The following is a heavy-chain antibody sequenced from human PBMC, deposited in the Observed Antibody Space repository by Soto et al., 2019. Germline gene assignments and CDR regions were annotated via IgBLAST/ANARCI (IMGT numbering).Heavy chain of an antibody. CDR3: AREYNWNYSD. CDR2: INPSGGST. Sequence: GAPMKVSCKASGYTFTRYYIPWVRQAPGQGLEWMGIINPSGGSTSYAQKFQGRVTMTRDTSTSTVYMEPSSLRSEDTAVYYCAREYNWNYSDWGQGTLVTVSS. D-gene: IGHD1-7*01. V-gene: IGHV1-46*01. J-gene: IGHJ4*02. CDR1: GYTFTRYY.